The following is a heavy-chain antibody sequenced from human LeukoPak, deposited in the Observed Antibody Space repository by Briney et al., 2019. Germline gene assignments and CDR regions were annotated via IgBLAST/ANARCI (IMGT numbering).Heavy chain of an antibody. V-gene: IGHV1-8*03. CDR3: ARGGHAYYDFWSGYSPCDY. CDR2: MNPNSGNT. D-gene: IGHD3-3*01. Sequence: ASVRVSCKASGYTFTSYDINWVRQATGQGLEWMGWMNPNSGNTGYAQKFQGRVTITRNTSISTAYMELSSLRSEDTAVYYCARGGHAYYDFWSGYSPCDYWGQGTLVTVSS. CDR1: GYTFTSYD. J-gene: IGHJ4*02.